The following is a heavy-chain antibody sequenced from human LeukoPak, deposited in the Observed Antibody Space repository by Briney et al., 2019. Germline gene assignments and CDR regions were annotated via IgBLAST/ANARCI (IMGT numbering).Heavy chain of an antibody. CDR1: GGSFSGYY. CDR3: ERATNYYGSGSYNYYMDV. CDR2: FDYSGST. Sequence: KPSETLSLTCAVYGGSFSGYYWSWIRQPPGRGLEWIGSFDYSGSTYYNPSLKSRVTIFVDTSKNQLSLNLTSVTAADTAVYYCERATNYYGSGSYNYYMDVWGIGTTVT. D-gene: IGHD3-10*01. V-gene: IGHV4-34*01. J-gene: IGHJ6*03.